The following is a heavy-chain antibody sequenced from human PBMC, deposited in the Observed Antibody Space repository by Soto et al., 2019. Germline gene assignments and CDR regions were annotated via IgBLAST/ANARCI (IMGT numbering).Heavy chain of an antibody. CDR1: GFNFSSYA. CDR2: VSASGKST. V-gene: IGHV3-23*01. J-gene: IGHJ1*01. CDR3: AKVGGGYTGYEAQPSRAEYFQH. Sequence: GGSLRLSCAASGFNFSSYAMSWVRQAPGKGLEWVSKVSASGKSTYYAASMKGRFTISRDNSKNTLYLKMNSLRADDTAVFYCAKVGGGYTGYEAQPSRAEYFQHWGQGTLVTVSS. D-gene: IGHD5-12*01.